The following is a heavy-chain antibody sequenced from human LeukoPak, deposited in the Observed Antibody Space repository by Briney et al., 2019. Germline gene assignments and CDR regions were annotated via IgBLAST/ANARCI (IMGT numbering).Heavy chain of an antibody. J-gene: IGHJ3*02. CDR1: GGSISSYY. D-gene: IGHD6-13*01. CDR2: IYYSGST. Sequence: PSETLSLTCTVSGGSISSYYWSWIRQPPGKGLEWSGYIYYSGSTNYNPSLKSRVTISVDTSKNQFSLKLSSVTAADTAVYYCARGGAIAAAGLDAFDIWGQGTMVTVSS. CDR3: ARGGAIAAAGLDAFDI. V-gene: IGHV4-59*01.